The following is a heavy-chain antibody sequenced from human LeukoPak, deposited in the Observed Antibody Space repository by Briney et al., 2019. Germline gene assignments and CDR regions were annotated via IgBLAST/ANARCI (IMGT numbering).Heavy chain of an antibody. V-gene: IGHV4-59*01. CDR2: IYYSGST. Sequence: SETLSLTCTVSGGSISSYYWSWIRQPPGKGLEWIGYIYYSGSTNYNPSLKSRVTISVDTSKNQFSLKLSSVTAADTAVYYCARGRPSVSSSSIYYMDVWGKGTTVTISS. D-gene: IGHD6-13*01. CDR1: GGSISSYY. CDR3: ARGRPSVSSSSIYYMDV. J-gene: IGHJ6*03.